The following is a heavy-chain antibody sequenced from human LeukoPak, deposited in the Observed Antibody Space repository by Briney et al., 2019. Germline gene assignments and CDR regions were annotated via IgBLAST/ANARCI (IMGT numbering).Heavy chain of an antibody. V-gene: IGHV3-20*04. CDR1: GFTFDDYA. CDR2: INWNAVRT. D-gene: IGHD3-3*01. Sequence: GGSLRLSCATSGFTFDDYAMSWVRQIPGKGLEWVSGINWNAVRTDYADSVKGRFTISRDNTDNSLHLQMNSLRVEDTALYYCARASSTSAVPRTFGFFPHWGPGTLVVVSS. CDR3: ARASSTSAVPRTFGFFPH. J-gene: IGHJ4*02.